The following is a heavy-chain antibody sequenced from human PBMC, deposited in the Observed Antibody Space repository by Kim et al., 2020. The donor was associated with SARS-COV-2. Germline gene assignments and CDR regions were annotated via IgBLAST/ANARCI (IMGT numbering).Heavy chain of an antibody. J-gene: IGHJ5*01. V-gene: IGHV4-31*03. D-gene: IGHD6-13*01. Sequence: SETLSLTCTVSGGSISSGRYYWSWIRQHPGKGLEWIGYIYFGGSTYYNSSLKSRLTISVETSKNQFFLKLSSVTAAETALYYCARVLSQKQLEGGCWFDPWGQGTLVTVSS. CDR3: ARVLSQKQLEGGCWFDP. CDR2: IYFGGST. CDR1: GGSISSGRYY.